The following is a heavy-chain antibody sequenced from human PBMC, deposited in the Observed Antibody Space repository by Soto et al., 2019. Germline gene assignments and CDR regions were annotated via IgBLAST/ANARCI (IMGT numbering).Heavy chain of an antibody. CDR1: GGSISSYY. CDR3: AREEIAVAGFMDV. V-gene: IGHV4-59*01. Sequence: SETLSLTCTVSGGSISSYYWSWIRQPPGKGLEWIGYIYYSGSTNYNPSLKSRVTISVDTSKNQFSLKLSSVTAADTAVYYCAREEIAVAGFMDVWGQGTTVTVSS. CDR2: IYYSGST. D-gene: IGHD6-19*01. J-gene: IGHJ6*02.